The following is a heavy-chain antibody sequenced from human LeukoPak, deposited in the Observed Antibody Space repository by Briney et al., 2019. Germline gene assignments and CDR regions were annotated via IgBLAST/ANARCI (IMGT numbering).Heavy chain of an antibody. CDR1: GFTFSSYA. CDR2: INSDGSTT. CDR3: ARGHHYYDSSAYYY. J-gene: IGHJ4*02. V-gene: IGHV3-74*01. Sequence: GGSLRLSCSASGFTFSSYAMHWVRHAPGKWLVWVSRINSDGSTTSYAASVKGRFTISRDTAKNTLYLQMNSLRAEDTAVYYCARGHHYYDSSAYYYWGPGTLVTVSS. D-gene: IGHD3-22*01.